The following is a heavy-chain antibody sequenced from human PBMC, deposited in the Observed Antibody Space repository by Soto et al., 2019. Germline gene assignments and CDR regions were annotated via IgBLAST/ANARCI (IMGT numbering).Heavy chain of an antibody. CDR2: ISGSGGST. CDR1: GFTFGSYA. V-gene: IGHV3-23*01. D-gene: IGHD3-3*01. CDR3: AKDIFVHLLNAFDI. J-gene: IGHJ3*02. Sequence: EVQLLESGGGLVQPGGSLRLSCAASGFTFGSYAISWVRQAPGKGLEWVSAISGSGGSTYYADSVKGRFTISRDNSKNRLYLQMNSLRAEDTAVYYCAKDIFVHLLNAFDIWGQGTMVTVSS.